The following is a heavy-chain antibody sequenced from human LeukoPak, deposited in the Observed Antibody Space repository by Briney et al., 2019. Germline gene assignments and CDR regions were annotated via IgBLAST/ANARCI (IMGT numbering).Heavy chain of an antibody. CDR1: DYSISSGYY. CDR3: ARVGPYYYYYMDV. Sequence: SETLSLTCTVSDYSISSGYYWGWIRQPPGKGLEWIGSIYHSGTTHYNPSLKSRVTISVDTSKNQFSLKLSSVTAADTAVYYCARVGPYYYYYMDVWGKGTTVTVSS. CDR2: IYHSGTT. V-gene: IGHV4-38-2*02. J-gene: IGHJ6*03.